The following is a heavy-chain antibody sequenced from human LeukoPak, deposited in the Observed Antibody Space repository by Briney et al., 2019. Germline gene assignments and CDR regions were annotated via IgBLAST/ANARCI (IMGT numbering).Heavy chain of an antibody. Sequence: PSETLSLTCAVYGGSFSGYYWSWIRQPPGKGLEWIGEINHSGSTNYNPSLKSRVTISVDTSKNQFSLKLSSVTAADTAVYYCARDHLTPITMVRGVKNWFDPWGQGTLVTVSS. J-gene: IGHJ5*02. CDR2: INHSGST. CDR3: ARDHLTPITMVRGVKNWFDP. D-gene: IGHD3-10*01. CDR1: GGSFSGYY. V-gene: IGHV4-34*01.